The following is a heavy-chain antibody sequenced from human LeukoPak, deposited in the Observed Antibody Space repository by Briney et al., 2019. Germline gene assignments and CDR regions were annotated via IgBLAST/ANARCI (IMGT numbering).Heavy chain of an antibody. Sequence: PGGSLRLSCAVSGFTFSSYAMSWVRQAPGKGLEWVSGISASGGSTYYADSVKGRFTISRDNSKNTLCLQMNSLRADDTAVFYCARGEEYGSGTVHFDYWGQGILVTVSS. J-gene: IGHJ4*02. V-gene: IGHV3-23*01. D-gene: IGHD3-10*01. CDR2: ISASGGST. CDR1: GFTFSSYA. CDR3: ARGEEYGSGTVHFDY.